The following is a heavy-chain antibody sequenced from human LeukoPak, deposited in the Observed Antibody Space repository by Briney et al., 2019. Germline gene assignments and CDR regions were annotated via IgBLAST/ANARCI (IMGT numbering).Heavy chain of an antibody. CDR3: ARDSYSGSYSYFDY. D-gene: IGHD1-26*01. CDR2: ISRNGVAT. CDR1: GLSIGDYT. Sequence: PGGSLRLSCEASGLSIGDYTMHWVRQVPGKGLEWVSLISRNGVATKYADSVRGRFIVSRDNSKNSLYLQMNSLSTEDTALYYCARDSYSGSYSYFDYWGQGTLVTVSS. V-gene: IGHV3-43*01. J-gene: IGHJ4*02.